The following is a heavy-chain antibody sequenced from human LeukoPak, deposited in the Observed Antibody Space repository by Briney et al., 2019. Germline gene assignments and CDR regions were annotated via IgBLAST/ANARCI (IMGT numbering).Heavy chain of an antibody. CDR2: INPNSGGT. CDR1: GYTFTGYY. CDR3: ARVGAFVIGLRDYYYYYMDV. D-gene: IGHD3-3*02. Sequence: ASVKVSCKASGYTFTGYYMHWVRQAPGQGLEWMGWINPNSGGTNYAQKFQGRVTMTRDTSISTAYMELSSLRSEDTAVYYCARVGAFVIGLRDYYYYYMDVWGKGTTVTVSS. V-gene: IGHV1-2*02. J-gene: IGHJ6*03.